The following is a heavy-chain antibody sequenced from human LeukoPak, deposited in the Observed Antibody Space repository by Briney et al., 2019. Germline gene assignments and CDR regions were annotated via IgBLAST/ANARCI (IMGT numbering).Heavy chain of an antibody. CDR3: ARDRDIAVAGTGGWFDP. J-gene: IGHJ5*02. CDR2: INPNSGGT. CDR1: GYAFSDYY. V-gene: IGHV1-2*04. D-gene: IGHD6-19*01. Sequence: ASVRVSCKASGYAFSDYYMHWVRQAPGQGLEWMGWINPNSGGTNYAQKFQGWVTMTRDTSISTAYMELSRLRSDDTAVYYCARDRDIAVAGTGGWFDPWGQGTLVTVSS.